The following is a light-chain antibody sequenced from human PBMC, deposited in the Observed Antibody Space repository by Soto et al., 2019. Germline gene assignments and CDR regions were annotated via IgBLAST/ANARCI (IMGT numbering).Light chain of an antibody. CDR1: SSDVGGYDY. CDR2: EVS. J-gene: IGLJ2*01. Sequence: QSVLTQPASVSGSPGQSITISCTGSSSDVGGYDYVSWYQQHPGKAPKLMIYEVSNRPSGVSTRFSGSKSGNTASLTISGLQAEDEADYYCCSYTGSLTLLFGGGTKLTVL. CDR3: CSYTGSLTLL. V-gene: IGLV2-14*01.